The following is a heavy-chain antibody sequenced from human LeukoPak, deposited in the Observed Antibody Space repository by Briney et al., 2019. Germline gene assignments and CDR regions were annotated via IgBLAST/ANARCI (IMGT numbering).Heavy chain of an antibody. Sequence: GASVKVSCKASEGTFSNSAISWVRQAPGQGLEWMGGIIPILGTSTYAQRFQGRVTITADKSTSTAYMQLSSLRSEDTAVYYCAKAGLVRGGALDSWGQGTLVTVSS. J-gene: IGHJ4*02. CDR3: AKAGLVRGGALDS. V-gene: IGHV1-69*06. D-gene: IGHD4/OR15-4a*01. CDR1: EGTFSNSA. CDR2: IIPILGTS.